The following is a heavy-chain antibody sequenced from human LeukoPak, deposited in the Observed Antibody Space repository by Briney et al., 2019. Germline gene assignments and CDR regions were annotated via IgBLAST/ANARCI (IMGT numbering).Heavy chain of an antibody. D-gene: IGHD3-3*01. CDR2: ISTSGDST. CDR3: TKDIYGVVSSSCGMDV. J-gene: IGHJ6*04. Sequence: GGSLRLSCTSSGFTFDNYAMHWVRQAPGKGLEWVSLISTSGDSTTYADSVKGRFIISRDNSKNSLYLQMNSLRTEDTALYYCTKDIYGVVSSSCGMDVWGKGTTVTVS. CDR1: GFTFDNYA. V-gene: IGHV3-43*02.